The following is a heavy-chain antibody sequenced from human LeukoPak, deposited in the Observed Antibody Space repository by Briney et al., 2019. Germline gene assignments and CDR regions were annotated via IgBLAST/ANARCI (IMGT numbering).Heavy chain of an antibody. CDR2: ISAYNGNT. D-gene: IGHD2-21*02. CDR3: ARGEHIVVVTATQSGTTFDY. Sequence: ASVKVSCKASGYTFTSYGISWVRQAPGRGLEWMGWISAYNGNTNYAQKLQGRVTMTTDTSTSTAYMELRSLRSDDTAVYYCARGEHIVVVTATQSGTTFDYWGQGTLVTVSS. J-gene: IGHJ4*02. V-gene: IGHV1-18*01. CDR1: GYTFTSYG.